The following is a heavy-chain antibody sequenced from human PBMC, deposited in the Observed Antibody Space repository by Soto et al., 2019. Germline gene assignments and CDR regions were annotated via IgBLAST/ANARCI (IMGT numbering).Heavy chain of an antibody. J-gene: IGHJ4*02. V-gene: IGHV3-74*01. CDR1: GFTFSTYW. CDR3: ARDISHRSGCASDY. D-gene: IGHD6-19*01. Sequence: EVQLVESGGGLVQPGGSLRLSCAASGFTFSTYWMHWVRQAPGKGLVWVSRINSDGISTTYADSVKGRCTISRDNDKNTLYLQMSSRRAEDTAVYYCARDISHRSGCASDYWGQGTLVTVSS. CDR2: INSDGIST.